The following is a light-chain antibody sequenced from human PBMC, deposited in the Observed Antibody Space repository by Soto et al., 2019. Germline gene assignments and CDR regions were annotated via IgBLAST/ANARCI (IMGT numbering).Light chain of an antibody. J-gene: IGKJ5*01. CDR3: QHYGSSLIS. CDR1: QSVSSSY. CDR2: GAS. Sequence: EIVLTQSHATLSVSPGERATLSCRSSQSVSSSYLARYQQKPGQAPRLLIYGASSRATGIPDRFSGSGSGTDFTLTISRLEPEDFAVYFCQHYGSSLISFGQGTRLEIK. V-gene: IGKV3-20*01.